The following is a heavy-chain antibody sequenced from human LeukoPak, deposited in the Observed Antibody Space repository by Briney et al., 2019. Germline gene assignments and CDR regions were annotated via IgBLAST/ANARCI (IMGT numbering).Heavy chain of an antibody. Sequence: ASVKVSCKASGYTFTSYDINWVRQATGQGLEWMGWMNPNSGNTGYAQKFQGRVTITRNTSISTAYMELSSLRSEDTAVYYCATGTYGSGMYYYYYMDVWGKGTTVTVSS. J-gene: IGHJ6*03. CDR2: MNPNSGNT. CDR3: ATGTYGSGMYYYYYMDV. V-gene: IGHV1-8*03. D-gene: IGHD3-10*01. CDR1: GYTFTSYD.